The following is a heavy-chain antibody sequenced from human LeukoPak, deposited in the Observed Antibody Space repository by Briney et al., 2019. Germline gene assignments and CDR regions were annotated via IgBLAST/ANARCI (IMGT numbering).Heavy chain of an antibody. J-gene: IGHJ4*02. CDR3: ARGTFYFDY. CDR2: IGGSGSPI. V-gene: IGHV3-48*03. Sequence: PGGSLRLSCAASRFTFSSYEVNCVRRAPGRGLEWVSYIGGSGSPIYYADSVKGRFTISRDNAKNSLYLQMNSLRAEDTAVYYCARGTFYFDYWGQGTLVTVSS. D-gene: IGHD2/OR15-2a*01. CDR1: RFTFSSYE.